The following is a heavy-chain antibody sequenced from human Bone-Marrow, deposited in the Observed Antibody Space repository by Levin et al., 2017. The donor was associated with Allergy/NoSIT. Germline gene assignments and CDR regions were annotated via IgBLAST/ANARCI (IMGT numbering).Heavy chain of an antibody. CDR2: IIPIFGTA. Sequence: SVKVSCKASGGTFSSYAISWVRQAPGQGLEWMGGIIPIFGTANYAQKFQGRVTITADESTSTAYMELSSLRSEDTAVYYCARDRGSGWLPQYWGQGTLVTVSS. D-gene: IGHD3-22*01. CDR3: ARDRGSGWLPQY. CDR1: GGTFSSYA. J-gene: IGHJ4*02. V-gene: IGHV1-69*13.